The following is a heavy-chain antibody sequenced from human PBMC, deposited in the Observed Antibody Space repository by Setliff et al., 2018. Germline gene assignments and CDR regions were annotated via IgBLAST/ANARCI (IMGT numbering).Heavy chain of an antibody. CDR1: GFIFSSYE. CDR2: IKEDGSEK. J-gene: IGHJ4*02. CDR3: ARAFGNGWF. Sequence: GGSLRLSCTGSGFIFSSYEMSWVRQAPGKGLEWVANIKEDGSEKYYVDSVKGRFTISRDNAKNSLYLQMNSLRAEDTAVYYCARAFGNGWFWGQGTLVTVSS. D-gene: IGHD6-19*01. V-gene: IGHV3-7*01.